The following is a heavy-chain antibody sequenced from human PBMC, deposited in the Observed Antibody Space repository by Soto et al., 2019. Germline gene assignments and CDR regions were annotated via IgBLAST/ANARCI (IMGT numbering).Heavy chain of an antibody. V-gene: IGHV1-18*01. CDR1: GYTFTRYG. D-gene: IGHD2-15*01. CDR2: ISTYNENT. Sequence: QVQLVQSGAEVKKPGASVKVSCKASGYTFTRYGISWVRQAPGQGLEWMGWISTYNENTNYAQKLKGRVTMTTDTSTRTAYMELRSPTSDDTAVYYCAREGYCSSGSCALYSHDYFGMDVWGQGTTVTVPS. CDR3: AREGYCSSGSCALYSHDYFGMDV. J-gene: IGHJ6*02.